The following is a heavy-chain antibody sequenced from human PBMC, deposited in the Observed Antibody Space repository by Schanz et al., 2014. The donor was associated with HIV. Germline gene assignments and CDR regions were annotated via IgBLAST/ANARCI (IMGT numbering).Heavy chain of an antibody. CDR2: INPGEGTT. CDR1: GYIFTRFY. D-gene: IGHD1-26*01. J-gene: IGHJ4*02. V-gene: IGHV1-46*01. CDR3: ARGRYSGSYYNY. Sequence: QVQLVQSGAEVKRPGASVKVSCKASGYIFTRFYMHWVRQAPGQGLEWMGVINPGEGTTKYAQKFQGRVTMTRDTATSTVYMELSSLRSEDTAVYYCARGRYSGSYYNYWGQGTLVTVSS.